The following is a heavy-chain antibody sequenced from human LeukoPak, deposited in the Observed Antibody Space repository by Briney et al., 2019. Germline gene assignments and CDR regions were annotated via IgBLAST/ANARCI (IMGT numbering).Heavy chain of an antibody. CDR2: INSDGSST. J-gene: IGHJ5*02. CDR3: ARDPQAYGSGTYGWFDP. Sequence: GGSLRLSCAASGFTFSSYWMHWVRQAPGKGLVWVSRINSDGSSTSYADSVKGRFTISRDNSKNTLYLQMNSLRAEDTAVYYCARDPQAYGSGTYGWFDPWGQGTLVTVSS. V-gene: IGHV3-74*01. CDR1: GFTFSSYW. D-gene: IGHD3-10*01.